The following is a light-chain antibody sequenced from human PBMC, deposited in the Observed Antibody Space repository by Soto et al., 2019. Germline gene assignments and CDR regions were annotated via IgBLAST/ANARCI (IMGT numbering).Light chain of an antibody. CDR3: QQYNKWPPYT. J-gene: IGKJ2*01. CDR1: QSVSSN. Sequence: EIVMTQSPATLSVSPGERATLSCRASQSVSSNLAWYQQKPGPAPRLLIHGASTRATGIPARFSGSGSGTEFTLNIRSLQSEDFAVYYCQQYNKWPPYTFGQGTKLEIK. V-gene: IGKV3-15*01. CDR2: GAS.